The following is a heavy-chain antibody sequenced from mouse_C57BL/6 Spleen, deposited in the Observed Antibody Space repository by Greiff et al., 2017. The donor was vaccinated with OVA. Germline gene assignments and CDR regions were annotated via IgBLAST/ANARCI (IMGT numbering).Heavy chain of an antibody. CDR2: INPNYGTT. D-gene: IGHD1-1*01. CDR1: GYSFTDYN. CDR3: ARYGSSSYYYAMDY. V-gene: IGHV1-39*01. Sequence: EVQVVESGPELVKPGASVKISCKASGYSFTDYNMNWVKQSNGKSLEWIGVINPNYGTTSYNQKFKGKATLTVDQSSSTAYMQLNSLTSEDSAVYYCARYGSSSYYYAMDYWGQGTSVTVSS. J-gene: IGHJ4*01.